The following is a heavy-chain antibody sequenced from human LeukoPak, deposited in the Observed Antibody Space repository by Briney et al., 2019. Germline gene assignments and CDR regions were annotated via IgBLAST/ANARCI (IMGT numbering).Heavy chain of an antibody. Sequence: GASVRVSCKASGYTFTTYGITWVRQAPGQGLEWMGWISTNNDNTDYAQKLQGRVTMTTDTSTNTAYMELRSLRSDDTAVYYCARAGYFYQTLDYWGQGTLVTVSS. V-gene: IGHV1-18*01. CDR1: GYTFTTYG. CDR3: ARAGYFYQTLDY. D-gene: IGHD3-22*01. CDR2: ISTNNDNT. J-gene: IGHJ4*02.